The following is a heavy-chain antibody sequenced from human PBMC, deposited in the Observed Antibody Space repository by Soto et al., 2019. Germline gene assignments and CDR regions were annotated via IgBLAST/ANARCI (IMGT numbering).Heavy chain of an antibody. J-gene: IGHJ5*02. D-gene: IGHD1-26*01. CDR3: AKDRWRGPHSGSYSS. CDR1: GFTFSSYA. V-gene: IGHV3-23*01. Sequence: EVQLLESGGGLVQPGGSLRLSCAASGFTFSSYAMSWVRQAPGKGLEWVSAISGSGGSTYYADSVKGRFTISRDNSKNTLYLQMNSLRAKDTAVYYCAKDRWRGPHSGSYSSWGQGTLVTVSS. CDR2: ISGSGGST.